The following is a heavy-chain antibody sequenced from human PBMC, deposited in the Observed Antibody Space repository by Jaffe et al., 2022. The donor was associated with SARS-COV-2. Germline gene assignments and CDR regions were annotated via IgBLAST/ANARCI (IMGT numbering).Heavy chain of an antibody. V-gene: IGHV4-61*01. CDR1: GGSVSSGSYY. Sequence: QVQLQESGPGLVKPSETLSLTCTVSGGSVSSGSYYWSWIRQPPGKGLEWIGYIYYSGSTNYNPSLKSRVTISVDTSKNQFSLKLSSVTAADTAVYYCARAPPGRRDGYNSHPGGFDYWGQGTLVTVSS. D-gene: IGHD1-1*01. CDR3: ARAPPGRRDGYNSHPGGFDY. J-gene: IGHJ4*02. CDR2: IYYSGST.